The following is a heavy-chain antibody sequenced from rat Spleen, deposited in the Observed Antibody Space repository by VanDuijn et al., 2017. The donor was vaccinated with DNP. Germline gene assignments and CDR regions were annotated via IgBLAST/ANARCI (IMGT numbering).Heavy chain of an antibody. CDR3: VRANSGDPFDY. V-gene: IGHV5S13*01. CDR2: ITSGSGTT. J-gene: IGHJ2*01. CDR1: GFTFTDYG. D-gene: IGHD1-1*01. Sequence: EVQLVESGGGLVQPGRSLKLSCAASGFTFTDYGMAWVRQTPTKGLEWIASITSGSGTTSYPDSVKGRFTISRHNAKNTLYLQMSKLGSEDTAIYYCVRANSGDPFDYWGHGVMVTVSS.